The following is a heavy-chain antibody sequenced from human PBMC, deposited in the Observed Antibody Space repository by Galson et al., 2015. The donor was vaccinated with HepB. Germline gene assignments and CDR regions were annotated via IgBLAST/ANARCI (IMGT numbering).Heavy chain of an antibody. V-gene: IGHV3-7*03. D-gene: IGHD5-12*01. Sequence: SLRLSCAASGFMFSGHWMNWVRQAPGKGLEWVANTKEDGSIKYYVDSVTGRFTISRDNARNLLYLKMNGLRAEDTAVYFCARNRGYETFDYWGQGALVTVSS. J-gene: IGHJ4*02. CDR2: TKEDGSIK. CDR1: GFMFSGHW. CDR3: ARNRGYETFDY.